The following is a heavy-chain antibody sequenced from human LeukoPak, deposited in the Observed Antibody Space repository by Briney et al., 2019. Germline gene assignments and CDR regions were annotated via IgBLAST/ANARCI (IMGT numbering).Heavy chain of an antibody. Sequence: SETLSLTCALSGGSIKNYYWSWIRQPLGKGLEWIGYVYYTGTTSYNPSLKSRVTISVETSKNQFSLTLNSVTAADTAVYHCARQSDPYYHYGLDFWGQGTSVIVSS. V-gene: IGHV4-59*01. J-gene: IGHJ6*02. CDR3: ARQSDPYYHYGLDF. CDR1: GGSIKNYY. CDR2: VYYTGTT.